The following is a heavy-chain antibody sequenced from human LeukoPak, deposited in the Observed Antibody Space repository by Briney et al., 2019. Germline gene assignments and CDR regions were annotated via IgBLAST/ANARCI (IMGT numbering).Heavy chain of an antibody. Sequence: PGGSLRLSCAASGFTFANFPMTWVRQAPGKGLEWVANIKPDGSEKNYVDSVRGRFAISRDNARNSLSLQMNSLRAEDTAVYFCSTGGIHWGQGILVTVPS. V-gene: IGHV3-7*01. CDR1: GFTFANFP. J-gene: IGHJ4*02. CDR2: IKPDGSEK. CDR3: STGGIH. D-gene: IGHD3-16*01.